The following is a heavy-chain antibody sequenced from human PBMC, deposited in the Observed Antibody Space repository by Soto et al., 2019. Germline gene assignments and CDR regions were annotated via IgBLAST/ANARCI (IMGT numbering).Heavy chain of an antibody. V-gene: IGHV3-13*05. Sequence: EVQLVESGGGLVQPGGSLRLSCEASGFTFRNYDMHWVRQGTGKGLEWVSGISAAGDPDYADSVEGRFTISRENAQNSFFLQINSLRVGDTAVYYCARTVRDFYGLDVWGQGTTVIVSS. CDR1: GFTFRNYD. CDR3: ARTVRDFYGLDV. CDR2: ISAAGDP. J-gene: IGHJ6*02.